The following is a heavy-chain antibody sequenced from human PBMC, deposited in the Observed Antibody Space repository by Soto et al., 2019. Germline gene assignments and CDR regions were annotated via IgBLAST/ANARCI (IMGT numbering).Heavy chain of an antibody. CDR1: GYTFNLFG. CDR3: ARDKSGVHSPRXFDH. Sequence: ASVKVSCKASGYTFNLFGLIWVRQAPGKGLEWLGYISTTRGYTHYPQKFRGRVTLTVDTSTTTAYMELRALTSDDTAIYYCARDKSGVHSPRXFDHSGQGTLVTVSS. D-gene: IGHD3-10*01. V-gene: IGHV1-18*04. J-gene: IGHJ4*02. CDR2: ISTTRGYT.